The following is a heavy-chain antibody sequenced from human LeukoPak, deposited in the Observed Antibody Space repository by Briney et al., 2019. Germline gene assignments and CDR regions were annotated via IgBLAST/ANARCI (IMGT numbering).Heavy chain of an antibody. CDR3: ARDHYYYDSSVPDY. V-gene: IGHV3-7*01. Sequence: PGGSLRLSCAASGFSFSNYWMSWVRQAPGKGLEWVANIKQDGTEKYYVDSVKGRFTISRDNAKNSLFLQMNSLRAEDTAVYYCARDHYYYDSSVPDYWGQGTLVTVSS. CDR1: GFSFSNYW. CDR2: IKQDGTEK. J-gene: IGHJ4*02. D-gene: IGHD3-22*01.